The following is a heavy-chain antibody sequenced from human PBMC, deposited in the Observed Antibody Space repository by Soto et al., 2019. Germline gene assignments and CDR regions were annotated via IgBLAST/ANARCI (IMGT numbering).Heavy chain of an antibody. CDR2: IYYSGST. V-gene: IGHV4-61*01. Sequence: SETLSLTCSVSGDSINSDKYYWGWIRQPPGKGLEWIGYIYYSGSTNYNPSLKSRVTISVDTSKNQFSLKLSSVTAADTAVYYCARAPGYSGYDWNYWGQGTLVTVSS. CDR1: GDSINSDKYY. D-gene: IGHD5-12*01. CDR3: ARAPGYSGYDWNY. J-gene: IGHJ4*02.